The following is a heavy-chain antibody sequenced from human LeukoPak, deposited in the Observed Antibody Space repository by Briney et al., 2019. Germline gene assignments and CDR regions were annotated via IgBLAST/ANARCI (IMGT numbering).Heavy chain of an antibody. CDR2: ISSSSSYI. Sequence: GGSLRLSCAASGFTFSSYGMNWVRQAPGKGLEWVSSISSSSSYIYYADSVKGRFTISRDNAKNSLYLQMNSLRAEDTAVYYCARDPYSSGWPFDYWGQGTLVTVSS. CDR3: ARDPYSSGWPFDY. J-gene: IGHJ4*02. V-gene: IGHV3-21*01. D-gene: IGHD6-19*01. CDR1: GFTFSSYG.